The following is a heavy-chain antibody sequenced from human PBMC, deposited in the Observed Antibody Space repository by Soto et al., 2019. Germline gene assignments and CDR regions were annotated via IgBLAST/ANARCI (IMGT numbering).Heavy chain of an antibody. CDR3: ARSGLREEYYFDS. CDR2: IYYSGST. Sequence: SETQSLTCTVSGGSSSRYDGNWIRQSPGKGLEWIGYIYYSGSTKYNPSLKSRVTISIDTSKTHFSLDLNSVTAADTAVYYCARSGLREEYYFDSWGQGTLVTVSS. V-gene: IGHV4-59*01. D-gene: IGHD4-17*01. CDR1: GGSSSRYD. J-gene: IGHJ4*02.